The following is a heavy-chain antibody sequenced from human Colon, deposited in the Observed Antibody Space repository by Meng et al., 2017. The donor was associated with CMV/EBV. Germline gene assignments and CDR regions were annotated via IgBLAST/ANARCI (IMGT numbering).Heavy chain of an antibody. CDR3: ARGLPLGYCSTSSCPLNSFDP. CDR2: INHSGGT. V-gene: IGHV4-34*01. Sequence: DYYWNWIRQGPGKGLEWIAEINHSGGTNYNPSLKSRFFISVDTSKKQFSLKVTSVTAADTAVYYCARGLPLGYCSTSSCPLNSFDPWGQGTLVTVSS. J-gene: IGHJ5*02. CDR1: DYY. D-gene: IGHD2-2*01.